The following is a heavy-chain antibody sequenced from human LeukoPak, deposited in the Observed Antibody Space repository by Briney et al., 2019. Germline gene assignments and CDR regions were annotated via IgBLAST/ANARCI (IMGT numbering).Heavy chain of an antibody. CDR1: GFTFSSYW. V-gene: IGHV3-7*03. CDR2: IDHNGNVN. CDR3: AREEGYYYDSSGYPRTN. Sequence: GGSLRLSCAASGFTFSSYWMNWARQAPGKGLEWVASIDHNGNVNYYVDSVKGRFTISRDNAKNSLYLQMSNLRADDTAVYYCAREEGYYYDSSGYPRTNWGQGTLVTVSS. D-gene: IGHD3-22*01. J-gene: IGHJ4*02.